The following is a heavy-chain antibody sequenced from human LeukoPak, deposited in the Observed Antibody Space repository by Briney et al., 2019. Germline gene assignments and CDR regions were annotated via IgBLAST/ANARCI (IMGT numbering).Heavy chain of an antibody. CDR2: IRYDGSNK. CDR1: GFTFSSYG. CDR3: TKDSGTLLLRYFDWSMYYFDY. Sequence: PGGSLRLSCAASGFTFSSYGMHWVRQAPGKGLEWVAFIRYDGSNKYYADSVKGRFTISRDNSKNTLYLQMNSLRAEDTAVYYCTKDSGTLLLRYFDWSMYYFDYWGQGTLVTVSS. J-gene: IGHJ4*02. V-gene: IGHV3-30*02. D-gene: IGHD3-9*01.